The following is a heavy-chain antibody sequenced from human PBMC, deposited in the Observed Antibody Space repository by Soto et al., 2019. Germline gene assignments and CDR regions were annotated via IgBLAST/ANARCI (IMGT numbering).Heavy chain of an antibody. V-gene: IGHV3-23*01. CDR2: INANGDNT. D-gene: IGHD4-17*01. CDR1: GFTFSIYA. CDR3: AHPRGYGVSDDYDM. J-gene: IGHJ3*02. Sequence: GGSLRLSCAASGFTFSIYAMSWVRQAPGKGLEWVSAINANGDNTYYADSVRGRLTISRDNSMNALYLQMNSLRVEDTAVYYCAHPRGYGVSDDYDMWCQGTMVTVSS.